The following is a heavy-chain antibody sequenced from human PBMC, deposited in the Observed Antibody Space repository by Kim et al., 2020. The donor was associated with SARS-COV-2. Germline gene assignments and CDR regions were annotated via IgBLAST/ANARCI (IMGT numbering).Heavy chain of an antibody. J-gene: IGHJ4*02. CDR3: ARVVAQWLDKAGLDY. V-gene: IGHV3-21*01. CDR2: ISSSSSYI. Sequence: GGSLRLSCAASGFTFSSYSMNWVRQAPGKGLEWVSSISSSSSYIYYADSVKGRFTISRDNAKNSLYLQMNSLRAEDTAVYYCARVVAQWLDKAGLDYWGQGTLVTVSS. CDR1: GFTFSSYS. D-gene: IGHD6-19*01.